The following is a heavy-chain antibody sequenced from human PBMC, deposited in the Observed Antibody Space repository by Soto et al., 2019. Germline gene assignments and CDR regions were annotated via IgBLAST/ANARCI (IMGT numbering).Heavy chain of an antibody. Sequence: QVQLVQSGAEVKKPGSSVKVSCKASGGTFSSYSINWVRQAPGQGLEWMGEIIPIFGTANYAQKFQGRVTISADESTSPAYMELSSLRSEDTAVYYCARDGGRHSGGMDYWGQGTLVTVSS. CDR1: GGTFSSYS. V-gene: IGHV1-69*01. CDR2: IIPIFGTA. J-gene: IGHJ4*02. D-gene: IGHD1-26*01. CDR3: ARDGGRHSGGMDY.